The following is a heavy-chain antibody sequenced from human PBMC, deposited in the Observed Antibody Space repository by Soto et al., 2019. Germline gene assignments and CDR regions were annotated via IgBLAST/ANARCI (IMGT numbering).Heavy chain of an antibody. J-gene: IGHJ4*02. Sequence: QVQLVQSGAEVKKSGASVKVSCKASGYTITGYYIHWVRQAPGQGLEWMGEISPNSGGTKYAQIFLGRVTMTRDTAIATVYMDLSNLRPDDTAVYYWGKGRSGYVDVFYWGQGTLVTVYS. CDR1: GYTITGYY. V-gene: IGHV1-2*02. CDR2: ISPNSGGT. CDR3: GKGRSGYVDVFY. D-gene: IGHD5-12*01.